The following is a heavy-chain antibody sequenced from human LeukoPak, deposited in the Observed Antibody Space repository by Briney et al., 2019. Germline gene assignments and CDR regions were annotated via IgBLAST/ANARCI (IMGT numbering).Heavy chain of an antibody. Sequence: PGGSLRLSCAASGFTFSNYAMNWVRQAQGNGLEWVSTISSTSSNIYYADSVKGRFTISRDNAKDSLYLQMNSLRAEDTAVYYCARGGYSGYVTFDIWGQGTMVTVSS. V-gene: IGHV3-21*01. D-gene: IGHD5-12*01. J-gene: IGHJ3*02. CDR1: GFTFSNYA. CDR2: ISSTSSNI. CDR3: ARGGYSGYVTFDI.